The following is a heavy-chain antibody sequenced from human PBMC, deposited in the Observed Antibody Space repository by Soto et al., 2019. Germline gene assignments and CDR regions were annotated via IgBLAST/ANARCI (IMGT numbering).Heavy chain of an antibody. V-gene: IGHV3-74*01. D-gene: IGHD5-12*01. J-gene: IGHJ6*02. CDR3: VREMPVPIRGGYYYYSVLDA. Sequence: VGSLRLSCEVSGFSFNDNWMHWVRQVPGKGLMWVSRLKSEGRDTIYAGTVKGRFTVSRESAKNTLYLQMNTLIVVDTAVYYCVREMPVPIRGGYYYYSVLDAWGQGTTVTVSS. CDR2: LKSEGRDT. CDR1: GFSFNDNW.